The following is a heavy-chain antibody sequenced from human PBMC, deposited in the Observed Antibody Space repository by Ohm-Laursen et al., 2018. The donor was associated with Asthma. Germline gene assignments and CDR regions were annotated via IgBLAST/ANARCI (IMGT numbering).Heavy chain of an antibody. CDR2: IWYDGSNK. V-gene: IGHV3-33*08. CDR3: ARGPQYGDYVGMDV. CDR1: GFTFSSYG. D-gene: IGHD4-17*01. Sequence: SLRLSCAAFGFTFSSYGMHWVRQAPGKGLEWVAVIWYDGSNKYYADSVKGRFTISRDNSKNTLYLQMNSLRAEDTAVYYCARGPQYGDYVGMDVWGQGTTVTVSS. J-gene: IGHJ6*02.